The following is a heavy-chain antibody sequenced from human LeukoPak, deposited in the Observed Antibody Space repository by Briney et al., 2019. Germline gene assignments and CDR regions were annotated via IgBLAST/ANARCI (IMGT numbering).Heavy chain of an antibody. V-gene: IGHV1-8*01. J-gene: IGHJ6*03. D-gene: IGHD3-9*01. CDR2: MNPNSGNT. Sequence: GASVKVSCKASGHTFTSYDINWVRQATGQGLEWMGWMNPNSGNTGYAQKFQGRVTMTRNTSISTAYMELSSLRSEDTAVYYCARGLFSYDILTGYYYYYYMDVWGKGTTVTVSS. CDR1: GHTFTSYD. CDR3: ARGLFSYDILTGYYYYYYMDV.